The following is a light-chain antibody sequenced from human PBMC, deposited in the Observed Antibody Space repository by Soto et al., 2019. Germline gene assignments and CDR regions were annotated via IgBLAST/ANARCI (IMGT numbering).Light chain of an antibody. Sequence: QSVLTQPPSASGTPGQRVTISCSGSSSNIGGDFVYWYQQLPGGDPKLLIYHNYQRPSGVPARFSGSTSGTSAALAISYRRSAEEEDDYCSGWDASLSGYVFGAGTKLTVL. CDR1: SSNIGGDF. V-gene: IGLV1-47*01. CDR2: HNY. CDR3: SGWDASLSGYV. J-gene: IGLJ1*01.